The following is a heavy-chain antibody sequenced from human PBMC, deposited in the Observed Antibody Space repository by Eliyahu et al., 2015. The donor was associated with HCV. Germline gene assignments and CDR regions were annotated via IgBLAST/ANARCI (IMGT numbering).Heavy chain of an antibody. V-gene: IGHV3-21*01. CDR2: ISSSSSYI. CDR1: GFTFSSYS. D-gene: IGHD6-13*01. CDR3: ARDIVSSSWYVGSVYSF. J-gene: IGHJ4*02. Sequence: EVQLVESGGGLVKPGGSLRLSCAASGFTFSSYSMNWVRQAPGKGLGWVSSISSSSSYIYYADSVKGRFTISRDNAKNSLYLQMNSLRAEDTAVYYCARDIVSSSWYVGSVYSFWGQGTLVTVSS.